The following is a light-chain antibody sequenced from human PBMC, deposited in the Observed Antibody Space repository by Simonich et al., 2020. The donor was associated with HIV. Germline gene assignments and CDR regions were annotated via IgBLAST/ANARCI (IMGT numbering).Light chain of an antibody. CDR1: SDVVGSSNL. J-gene: IGLJ2*01. V-gene: IGLV2-23*01. Sequence: QSALTQPASVSGSPGQSITISCTGTSDVVGSSNLVSWYQQHPGKAPKLMIYEGAKRPSGVSNRFSGSKSGNTASLTISGLQAEDEADYFCCSYAGVNTVIFGGGTKLTVL. CDR2: EGA. CDR3: CSYAGVNTVI.